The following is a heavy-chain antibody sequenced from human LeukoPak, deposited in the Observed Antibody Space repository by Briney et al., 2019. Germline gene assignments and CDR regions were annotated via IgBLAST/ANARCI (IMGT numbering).Heavy chain of an antibody. CDR2: IIPIFGTA. D-gene: IGHD3-22*01. CDR3: ARHSSRGHYYDFDF. V-gene: IGHV1-69*06. Sequence: SVKVSCKASGGTFSSYAISWVRQAPGQGLEWMGGIIPIFGTANYAHKFQGRVTITADRSTNTAYMELSSLRFEDSAVYFCARHSSRGHYYDFDFWGQGSLVTVSS. CDR1: GGTFSSYA. J-gene: IGHJ4*02.